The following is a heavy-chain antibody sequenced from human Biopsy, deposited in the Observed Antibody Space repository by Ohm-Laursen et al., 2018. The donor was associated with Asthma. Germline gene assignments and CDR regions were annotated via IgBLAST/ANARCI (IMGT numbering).Heavy chain of an antibody. CDR3: AKSADYYDSTDYLDF. Sequence: SLRLSCAASGFSFDDCAMHWVRQAPGKGLEWVSSISWNSGNIDYADSAKGRFTISRDNAKNSLYLRMQSLRPEDTAFYYCAKSADYYDSTDYLDFWGRGTLVTVSS. D-gene: IGHD3-22*01. CDR1: GFSFDDCA. CDR2: ISWNSGNI. J-gene: IGHJ4*01. V-gene: IGHV3-9*01.